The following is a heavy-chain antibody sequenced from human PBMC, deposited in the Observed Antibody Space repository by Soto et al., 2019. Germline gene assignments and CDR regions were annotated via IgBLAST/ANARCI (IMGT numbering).Heavy chain of an antibody. CDR1: GGSISSYY. CDR3: ARVGMDIVVVPAVPPRFDY. CDR2: ICYSGST. V-gene: IGHV4-59*01. J-gene: IGHJ4*02. D-gene: IGHD2-2*03. Sequence: SETLSLTCTVSGGSISSYYWSWIRQPPGKGPEWIGYICYSGSTNYNPSLKSRVTISVDTSKNQFSLKLSSVTAADTAVYYCARVGMDIVVVPAVPPRFDYWGQGTLVTVSS.